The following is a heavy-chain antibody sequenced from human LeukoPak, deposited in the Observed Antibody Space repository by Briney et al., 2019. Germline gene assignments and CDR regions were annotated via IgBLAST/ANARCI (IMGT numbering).Heavy chain of an antibody. D-gene: IGHD3-22*01. CDR1: GGSISSYY. CDR2: IYYSGST. Sequence: TSETLSLTCTVSGGSISSYYWSWIRQPPGKGLEWIGYIYYSGSTNYNPSLKSRVTISVDTSKNQFSLKLSSVTAADTAVYYCTAYYYDSSGYLLLHYWGQGTLVTVSS. V-gene: IGHV4-59*08. CDR3: TAYYYDSSGYLLLHY. J-gene: IGHJ4*02.